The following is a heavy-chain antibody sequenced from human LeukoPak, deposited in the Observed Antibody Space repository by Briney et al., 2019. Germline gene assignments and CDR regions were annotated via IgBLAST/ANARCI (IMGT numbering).Heavy chain of an antibody. CDR3: ARGRIAVAQDY. CDR2: IYTSGST. CDR1: GGSISSGSYY. D-gene: IGHD6-19*01. Sequence: SETLSLTCTVSGGSISSGSYYWTWIRQPAGKGLEWIGRIYTSGSTNYNPSLKSRVTISVDTSKNQFSLKLSSVTAADTAVYYCARGRIAVAQDYWGQGTLVTVSS. V-gene: IGHV4-61*02. J-gene: IGHJ4*02.